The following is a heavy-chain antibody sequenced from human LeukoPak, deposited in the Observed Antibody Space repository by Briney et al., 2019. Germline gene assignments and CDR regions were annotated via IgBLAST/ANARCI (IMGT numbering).Heavy chain of an antibody. J-gene: IGHJ3*02. CDR3: ASLTPYKRNDWGSNI. V-gene: IGHV3-53*01. D-gene: IGHD1-1*01. CDR1: GFPVSSNY. CDR2: IYTGGST. Sequence: GSLRPSCAASGFPVSSNYMTWVRQAPGKGLEWVSFIYTGGSTYYADSVKGRFTISRDNSKNTLYLQMSSLRVEDTAVYYCASLTPYKRNDWGSNIWGQGTVVTVSS.